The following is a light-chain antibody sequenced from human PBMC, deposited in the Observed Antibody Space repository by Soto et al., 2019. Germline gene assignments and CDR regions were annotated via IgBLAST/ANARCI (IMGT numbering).Light chain of an antibody. J-gene: IGKJ1*01. V-gene: IGKV3-15*01. CDR2: GAS. CDR3: QQYNNWPRGT. Sequence: EIVMTQSPATLSLSPGERATLSCRASQSVSSNLAWYQQKPGQAPRLLIYGASTRATGIPARFSGSGSGTELTLTISSLQSEDFAVYYCQQYNNWPRGTFGQGTKVDIK. CDR1: QSVSSN.